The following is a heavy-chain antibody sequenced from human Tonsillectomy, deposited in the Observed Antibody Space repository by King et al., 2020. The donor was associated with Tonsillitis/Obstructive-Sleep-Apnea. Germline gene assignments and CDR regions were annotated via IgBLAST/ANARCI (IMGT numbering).Heavy chain of an antibody. J-gene: IGHJ4*02. D-gene: IGHD6-13*01. CDR3: ARHEGIAAPGTYY. CDR2: IYPGDSDT. V-gene: IGHV5-51*01. Sequence: VQLVESGAEVKKPGESLKISCKGSGYSFTSYWIAWVRQMPGKGLEWMGLIYPGDSDTRYSPSFQGQVTMSADKSISTHYLQWSSLKASDTAMYYCARHEGIAAPGTYYWGQGTLVTVSS. CDR1: GYSFTSYW.